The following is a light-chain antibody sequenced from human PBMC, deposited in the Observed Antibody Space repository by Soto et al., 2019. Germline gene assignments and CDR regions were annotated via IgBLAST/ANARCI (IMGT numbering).Light chain of an antibody. CDR3: QQRSNWPPT. CDR2: GAS. CDR1: QSVSSN. J-gene: IGKJ1*01. V-gene: IGKV3-11*01. Sequence: IMLTQSPATLSLSPGERATLSCRASQSVSSNLAWYQQKPGQAPRLLIYGASTRATGIPARFSGSGSGTDFTLTISSLEPEDFAVYYCQQRSNWPPTFGQGTKVDIK.